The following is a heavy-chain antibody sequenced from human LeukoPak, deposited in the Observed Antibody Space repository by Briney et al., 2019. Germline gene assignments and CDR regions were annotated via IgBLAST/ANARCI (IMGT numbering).Heavy chain of an antibody. CDR3: ARHQHLTTDYGAYAFDI. CDR1: GGSISSYY. Sequence: TSETLSLTCTVSGGSISSYYWTWIRQPPGKGLEWIGYIYYSGSTNYNPSLKSRVTISVDTSKNQFSLKLSSVTAADTAVYHCARHQHLTTDYGAYAFDIWGQGTMVTVSS. D-gene: IGHD4/OR15-4a*01. V-gene: IGHV4-59*08. CDR2: IYYSGST. J-gene: IGHJ3*02.